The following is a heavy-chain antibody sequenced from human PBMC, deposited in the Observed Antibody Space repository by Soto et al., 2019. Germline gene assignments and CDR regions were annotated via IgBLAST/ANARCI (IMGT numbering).Heavy chain of an antibody. CDR2: IWHDGSKK. Sequence: QVQLVESGGGVVQPGRSLRLSCAASGIIFSSYGMYWVRQAPGKGLEWVAVIWHDGSKKYYADSVKGRFTISRDNSKNTLYLQMNSLRADDTAVYYCARDLTVDCSGGSCSYYYYGMDVWGQGTTVTVSS. D-gene: IGHD2-15*01. J-gene: IGHJ6*02. CDR1: GIIFSSYG. V-gene: IGHV3-33*01. CDR3: ARDLTVDCSGGSCSYYYYGMDV.